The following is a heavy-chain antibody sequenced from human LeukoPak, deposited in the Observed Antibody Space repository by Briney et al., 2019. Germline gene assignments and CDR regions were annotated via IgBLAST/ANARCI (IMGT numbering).Heavy chain of an antibody. Sequence: PSETLSLTCTVSGGSISSSSYYWGWIRQPPGKGLEWIGSIYYSGSTYYNPSLKSRVTISVDTSKNQFSLKLSSVTAADTAVYYCARQGHSSPTFDYWGQGTLVTVSS. CDR2: IYYSGST. CDR3: ARQGHSSPTFDY. D-gene: IGHD6-6*01. J-gene: IGHJ4*02. CDR1: GGSISSSSYY. V-gene: IGHV4-39*01.